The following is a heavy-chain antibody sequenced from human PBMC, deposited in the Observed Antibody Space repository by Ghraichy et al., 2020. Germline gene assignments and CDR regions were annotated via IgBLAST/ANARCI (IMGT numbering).Heavy chain of an antibody. CDR3: ARRKGIATAAPFDY. V-gene: IGHV4-59*08. Sequence: SETLSLTCTVSGGSISDYYWTWIRQPPGKGLEWIGYIYYTGGTNYNPSLMSRVTMSVDRSKNQFSLKLNSVTAADTAVYYCARRKGIATAAPFDYWGQGILVTVSS. CDR2: IYYTGGT. D-gene: IGHD6-13*01. CDR1: GGSISDYY. J-gene: IGHJ4*02.